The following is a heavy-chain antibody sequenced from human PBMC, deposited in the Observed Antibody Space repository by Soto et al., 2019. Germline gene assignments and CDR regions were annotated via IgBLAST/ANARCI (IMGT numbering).Heavy chain of an antibody. V-gene: IGHV1-18*04. CDR2: ISAYNGNT. CDR1: GYTFTSYG. Sequence: ASVKVSCKASGYTFTSYGISWVRQAPGQGLEWMGWISAYNGNTNYAQKLQGRVTITTDTSTSTAYMELRSLRSDDTAVYYCAVTTYYDFWSGYFGFDYWGQGPLVTVS. J-gene: IGHJ4*02. D-gene: IGHD3-3*01. CDR3: AVTTYYDFWSGYFGFDY.